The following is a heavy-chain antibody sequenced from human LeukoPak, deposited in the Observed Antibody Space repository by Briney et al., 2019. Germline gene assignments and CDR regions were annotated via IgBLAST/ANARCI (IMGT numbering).Heavy chain of an antibody. V-gene: IGHV3-66*04. D-gene: IGHD3-16*01. CDR3: VRQFWA. CDR2: VYVGGGT. J-gene: IGHJ5*02. CDR1: GFSVSSDY. Sequence: GGSLRLSCAASGFSVSSDYMNWVRQAPGKGLEWVSVVYVGGGTDYADSVKGRFTISRDIPKNTLFLQMNGLRVEDTAVYYCVRQFWAWGQGILVTVSA.